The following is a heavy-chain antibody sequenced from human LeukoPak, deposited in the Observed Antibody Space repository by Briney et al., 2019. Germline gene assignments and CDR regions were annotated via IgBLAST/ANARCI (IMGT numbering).Heavy chain of an antibody. Sequence: GGSLRLSCAASGFTFSSYGMHWVRQAPGKGLEWVAVIWYDGSNKYYADSVKGRFTISRDNSKNTLYLQMNSPRAEDTAVYYCARSPPADYSSSWYFPSVYYFDYWGQGTLVTVSS. CDR2: IWYDGSNK. J-gene: IGHJ4*02. CDR3: ARSPPADYSSSWYFPSVYYFDY. CDR1: GFTFSSYG. D-gene: IGHD6-13*01. V-gene: IGHV3-33*01.